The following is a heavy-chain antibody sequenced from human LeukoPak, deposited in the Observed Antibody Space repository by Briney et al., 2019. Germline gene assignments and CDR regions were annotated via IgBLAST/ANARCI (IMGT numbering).Heavy chain of an antibody. CDR1: GYRFSSYG. CDR2: ISPNNGKT. CDR3: ARDLVTILPQGFDY. D-gene: IGHD3-3*01. Sequence: ASVTVSCKTSGYRFSSYGISWVRLAPGEGLEWVGWISPNNGKTQYAHKFEGRVTVTTDESTSTSYMEMRSLKGDDTAVYYCARDLVTILPQGFDYWGQGTLITVSP. V-gene: IGHV1-18*04. J-gene: IGHJ4*02.